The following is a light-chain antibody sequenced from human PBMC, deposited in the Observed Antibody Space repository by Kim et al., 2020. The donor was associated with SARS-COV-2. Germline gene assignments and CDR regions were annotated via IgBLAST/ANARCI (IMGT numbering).Light chain of an antibody. CDR2: GKN. CDR3: NSRDSSGNHVV. CDR1: SLRSYY. J-gene: IGLJ2*01. V-gene: IGLV3-19*01. Sequence: LGQTVRITCQGDSLRSYYASWYQQKPGQAPVLVIYGKNNRPSGIPDRFSGSSSGNAASLTITGAQAEDEADYYCNSRDSSGNHVVFGGGTQLTVL.